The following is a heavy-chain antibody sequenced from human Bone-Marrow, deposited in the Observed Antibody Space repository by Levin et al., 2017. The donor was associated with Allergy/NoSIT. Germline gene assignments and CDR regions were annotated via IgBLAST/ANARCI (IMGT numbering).Heavy chain of an antibody. J-gene: IGHJ6*02. V-gene: IGHV1-3*02. CDR2: SNAGNGNT. CDR3: ARGVNYCSSTSCADCYYGMDV. CDR1: GYTFTTYA. D-gene: IGHD2-2*01. Sequence: GESLKISCKASGYTFTTYAMHWVRQAPGQRLEWMGWSNAGNGNTKYSQEFQGRVTITSDTSASTAYMELSSLRSDDMAVYYCARGVNYCSSTSCADCYYGMDVWGQGTTVTVSS.